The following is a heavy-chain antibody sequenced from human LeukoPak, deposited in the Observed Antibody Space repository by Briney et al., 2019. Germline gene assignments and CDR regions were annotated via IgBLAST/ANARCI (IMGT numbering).Heavy chain of an antibody. D-gene: IGHD1-26*01. CDR3: AKDIEWEQTGRFDY. V-gene: IGHV3-23*01. J-gene: IGHJ4*02. CDR1: GFTFSSYA. CDR2: ISGSGGST. Sequence: QAGGSLRLSCAASGFTFSSYAMSWVRQAPGKGLEWVSAISGSGGSTYYADSVKGRFTISRDNSKNTLYLQMDSLRAEDTALYYCAKDIEWEQTGRFDYWGQGTLVTVSS.